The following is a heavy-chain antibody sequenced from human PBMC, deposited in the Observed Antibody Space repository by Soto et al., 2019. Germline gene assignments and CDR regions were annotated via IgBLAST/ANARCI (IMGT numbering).Heavy chain of an antibody. J-gene: IGHJ4*02. CDR2: IIPIFGTA. Sequence: SVKVSCKASGGTFSSYAISWVRQAPGQGLEWMGGIIPIFGTANYAQKFQGRVTITADESTSTAYMELSSLRSGDTAVYYCARFKHFWSGYPSYFDYWGQGTLVTVSS. D-gene: IGHD3-3*02. V-gene: IGHV1-69*13. CDR3: ARFKHFWSGYPSYFDY. CDR1: GGTFSSYA.